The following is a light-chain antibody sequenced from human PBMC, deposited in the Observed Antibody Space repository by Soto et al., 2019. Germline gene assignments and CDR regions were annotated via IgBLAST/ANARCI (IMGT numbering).Light chain of an antibody. CDR1: QSLLYNNTYNY. CDR3: MQDLQSLN. Sequence: DIVMTQSPLSLPVTPGEPASISCRSSQSLLYNNTYNYLDWYVQKPGQSPQLLIYFGSNRAPGVHDRFRGSGSGKDSTLKINRVEAEDVGTYYCMQDLQSLNFGKGTRLEIK. CDR2: FGS. J-gene: IGKJ5*01. V-gene: IGKV2-28*01.